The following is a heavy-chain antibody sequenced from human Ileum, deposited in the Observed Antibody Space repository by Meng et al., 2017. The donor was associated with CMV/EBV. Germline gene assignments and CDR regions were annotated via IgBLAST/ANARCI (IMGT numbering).Heavy chain of an antibody. J-gene: IGHJ4*02. V-gene: IGHV3-7*01. CDR3: ARDGVTVGLNY. D-gene: IGHD4-23*01. Sequence: GESLKISCAGSGFIFSRDWMSWVRQAPGKGLEWVANIKQDGSEKYYVDSVKGRFTISRDNAKNSLYLQMNSLRAEDTAVYYCARDGVTVGLNYWGQGTLVTVSS. CDR2: IKQDGSEK. CDR1: GFIFSRDW.